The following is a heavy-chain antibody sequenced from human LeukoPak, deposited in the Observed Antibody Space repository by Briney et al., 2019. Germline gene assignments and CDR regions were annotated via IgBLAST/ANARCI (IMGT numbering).Heavy chain of an antibody. J-gene: IGHJ5*02. CDR1: GYTFTGYY. CDR3: ARALPITRGPFDP. V-gene: IGHV1-2*02. Sequence: ASVRVSCKASGYTFTGYYIHWLRQAPGQGLEWMGWINPNSGGTNYVQKFQGRVTMTRDTSISTAYMELSRLRSDDTAVYYCARALPITRGPFDPWGQGTLVTVSS. D-gene: IGHD3-10*01. CDR2: INPNSGGT.